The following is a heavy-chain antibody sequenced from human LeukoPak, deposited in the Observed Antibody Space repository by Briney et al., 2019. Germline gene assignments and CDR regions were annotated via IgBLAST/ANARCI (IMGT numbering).Heavy chain of an antibody. CDR1: GYSFTSYW. CDR3: ERQDTIFGVVKQGWAFDI. CDR2: IYPGDPDT. D-gene: IGHD3-3*01. Sequence: GESLKISCKGSGYSFTSYWIGWVRQMPGKGLEWMGIIYPGDPDTRYSPSFQGQVTISADKSISTAYLQWSSLTASDPAMYYCERQDTIFGVVKQGWAFDIWGQGTMVTVSS. V-gene: IGHV5-51*01. J-gene: IGHJ3*02.